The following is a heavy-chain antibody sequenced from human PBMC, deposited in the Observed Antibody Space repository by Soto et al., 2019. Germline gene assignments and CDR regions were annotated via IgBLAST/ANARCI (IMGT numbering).Heavy chain of an antibody. CDR3: ARITNWNYALDAFDI. J-gene: IGHJ3*02. Sequence: ASVKVSCKASGGTFSSYAISWVRQAPGQGLEWMGGIIPIFGTANYAQKFQGRVTITADESTSTAYMELSSLRSEDTAVYYCARITNWNYALDAFDIWGQGTMGTVSS. CDR1: GGTFSSYA. V-gene: IGHV1-69*13. CDR2: IIPIFGTA. D-gene: IGHD1-7*01.